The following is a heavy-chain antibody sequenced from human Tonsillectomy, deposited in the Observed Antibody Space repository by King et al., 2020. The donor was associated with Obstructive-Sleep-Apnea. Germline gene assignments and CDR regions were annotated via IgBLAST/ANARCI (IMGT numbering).Heavy chain of an antibody. Sequence: VQLVESGGGLVQPGGSLRLSCAASGFTFSSNWMHWVRQAPGMGLVWVARSNTDGSYIHYADSVGGRFTIARDNAKNTLYLQMNSLRAEDTAMYYCARDAYDHSGYYYGFDPWGQGTLVTVSS. J-gene: IGHJ5*02. D-gene: IGHD3-22*01. CDR3: ARDAYDHSGYYYGFDP. CDR1: GFTFSSNW. CDR2: SNTDGSYI. V-gene: IGHV3-74*01.